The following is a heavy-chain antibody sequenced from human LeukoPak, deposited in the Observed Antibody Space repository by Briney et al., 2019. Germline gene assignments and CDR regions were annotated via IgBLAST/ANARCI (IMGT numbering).Heavy chain of an antibody. Sequence: GGSLRLSCAASGFTFSSYSMNWVRQAPGKGLEWVSSISSSSSYIYYADSVKGRFTISRDNAKNSLYLQMNSLRAEDTAVYYCAKERWGGSYEGYFDYWGQGTLVTVSS. D-gene: IGHD1-26*01. V-gene: IGHV3-21*04. CDR2: ISSSSSYI. J-gene: IGHJ4*02. CDR3: AKERWGGSYEGYFDY. CDR1: GFTFSSYS.